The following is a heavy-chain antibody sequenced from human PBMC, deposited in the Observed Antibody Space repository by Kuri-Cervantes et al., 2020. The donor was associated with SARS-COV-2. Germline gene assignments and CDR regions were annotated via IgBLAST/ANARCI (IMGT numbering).Heavy chain of an antibody. V-gene: IGHV3-23*01. CDR1: GFTFSSYA. CDR3: ARDSQWGLSYYFDY. Sequence: GESLKISCAASGFTFSSYAMSWVRQAPGKGLEWVSAISGSGGSTYYADSVKGRFTISRDNSKNTLYLQMNSLRAEDTAVYYCARDSQWGLSYYFDYWGQGTLVTVSS. D-gene: IGHD1-26*01. J-gene: IGHJ4*02. CDR2: ISGSGGST.